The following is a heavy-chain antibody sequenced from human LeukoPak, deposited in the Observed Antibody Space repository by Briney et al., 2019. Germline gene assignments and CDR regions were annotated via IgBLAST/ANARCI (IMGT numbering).Heavy chain of an antibody. J-gene: IGHJ4*02. Sequence: SETLSLTCAVYGGSFSGYYWSWIRQPPGKGLEWIGEINHSGSTNYNPSLKSRVTMSVDTSKNQFSLKLSSVTAADTAVYYCASEKSIAAAGILYWGQGTLVTVSS. D-gene: IGHD6-13*01. CDR1: GGSFSGYY. CDR2: INHSGST. V-gene: IGHV4-34*01. CDR3: ASEKSIAAAGILY.